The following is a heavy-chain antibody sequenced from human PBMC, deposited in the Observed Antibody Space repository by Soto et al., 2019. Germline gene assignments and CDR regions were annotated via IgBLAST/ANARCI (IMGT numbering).Heavy chain of an antibody. Sequence: ASVKVSCKASGYTFTGYYMHWVRQAPGQGLEWMGWINPNSGGTNYAQKFRGWVTMTRDTSISTAYMELSRLRSDDTAVYYCARGKYQLPGHYYYGMDVWGQGTTVTVSS. CDR2: INPNSGGT. CDR3: ARGKYQLPGHYYYGMDV. D-gene: IGHD2-2*01. V-gene: IGHV1-2*04. J-gene: IGHJ6*02. CDR1: GYTFTGYY.